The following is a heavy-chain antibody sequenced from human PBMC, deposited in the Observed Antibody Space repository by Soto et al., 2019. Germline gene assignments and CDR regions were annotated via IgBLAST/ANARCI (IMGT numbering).Heavy chain of an antibody. Sequence: PGGSLRLSCAASEFTFSSYWMHWVRQPPGTGLVWVSRINSDGSVTNYADSVKGRFTISRDNAKNTVYLQMNSLRAEDTAVYYCARESGMNGMDVWAQGTTVTVSS. CDR2: INSDGSVT. CDR3: ARESGMNGMDV. J-gene: IGHJ6*02. V-gene: IGHV3-74*01. CDR1: EFTFSSYW.